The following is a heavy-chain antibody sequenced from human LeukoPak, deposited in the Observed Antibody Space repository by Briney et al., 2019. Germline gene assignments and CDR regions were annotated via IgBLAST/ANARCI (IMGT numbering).Heavy chain of an antibody. V-gene: IGHV3-48*04. CDR2: ISSSSSTI. CDR1: GFTFSSYS. D-gene: IGHD2-15*01. Sequence: GGALRLSCAASGFTFSSYSMNWVRQAPGKGLEGVSYISSSSSTIYYADSVKGRLTISRDNAKNSLYLQMNSLRAEDTAVYYCARYCSGGSCWDSSGPGTLVTVSP. J-gene: IGHJ4*02. CDR3: ARYCSGGSCWDS.